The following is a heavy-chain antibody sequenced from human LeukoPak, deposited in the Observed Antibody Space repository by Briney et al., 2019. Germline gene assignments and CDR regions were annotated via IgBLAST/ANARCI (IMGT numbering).Heavy chain of an antibody. CDR2: INTDGTST. CDR3: AREGLAARRSLKGFDY. Sequence: PGGFLRLSCAASGFTFSSYWFHWVRQAPGKGLVWVSRINTDGTSTSYADSVKGRFTISRDNAKNSLYLQMNSLRAEDTAVYYCAREGLAARRSLKGFDYWGQGTLVTVSS. J-gene: IGHJ4*02. V-gene: IGHV3-74*01. CDR1: GFTFSSYW. D-gene: IGHD6-6*01.